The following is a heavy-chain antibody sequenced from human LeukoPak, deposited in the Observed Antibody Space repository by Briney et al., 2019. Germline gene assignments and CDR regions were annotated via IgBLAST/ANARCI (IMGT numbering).Heavy chain of an antibody. V-gene: IGHV3-9*01. CDR2: ISWNSGSI. CDR3: AKATVTYFDY. J-gene: IGHJ4*02. D-gene: IGHD4-17*01. Sequence: GGSLRLSCAASGFTFDDYAMHWVRQAPGKGLEWVSGISWNSGSIGYADSVKGRFTISRDNAKNSLYLQMNSLRAEDTALYYCAKATVTYFDYWGQGTLVTVSS. CDR1: GFTFDDYA.